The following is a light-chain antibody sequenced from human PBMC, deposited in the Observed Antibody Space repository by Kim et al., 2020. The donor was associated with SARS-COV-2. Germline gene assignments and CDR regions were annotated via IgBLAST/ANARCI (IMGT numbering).Light chain of an antibody. Sequence: QRVTIDCTGGSSHIGAGYDVHWYQQLPGTAPKLLIYGNSNRPSGVPDRFSGSKSGTSASLAITGLQAEDEADYYCQSYDSSLSGWVFGGGTQLTVL. CDR3: QSYDSSLSGWV. J-gene: IGLJ3*02. CDR1: SSHIGAGYD. CDR2: GNS. V-gene: IGLV1-40*01.